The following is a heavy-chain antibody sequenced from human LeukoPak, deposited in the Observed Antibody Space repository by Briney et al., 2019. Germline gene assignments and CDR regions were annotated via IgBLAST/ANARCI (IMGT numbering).Heavy chain of an antibody. D-gene: IGHD5-18*01. Sequence: SETLSLTCAVYGGSFGGYYWSWIRQPPGKGLEWIGEINHSGSTNYNPSLKSRVTISVDTSKNQFSLKLSSVTAADTAVYYCARGRGYSYGFSFDYWGQGTLVTVSS. V-gene: IGHV4-34*01. CDR1: GGSFGGYY. J-gene: IGHJ4*02. CDR2: INHSGST. CDR3: ARGRGYSYGFSFDY.